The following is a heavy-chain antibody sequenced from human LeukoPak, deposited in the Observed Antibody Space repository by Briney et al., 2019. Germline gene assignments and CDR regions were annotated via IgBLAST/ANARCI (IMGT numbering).Heavy chain of an antibody. V-gene: IGHV3-48*02. D-gene: IGHD3-10*01. J-gene: IGHJ4*02. Sequence: GGSLRLSCAASGFTFSSYNMNWVRQAPGKGLEWVSHISSSSSTIYYADSVKSRFTISRDNAKNSLYLQMNSLRDEDTAVYYCARRGDGSGSYFGYWGQGTLVTVSS. CDR2: ISSSSSTI. CDR3: ARRGDGSGSYFGY. CDR1: GFTFSSYN.